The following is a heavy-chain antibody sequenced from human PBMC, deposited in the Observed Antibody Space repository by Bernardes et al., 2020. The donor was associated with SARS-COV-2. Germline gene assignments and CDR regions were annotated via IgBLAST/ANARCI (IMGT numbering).Heavy chain of an antibody. D-gene: IGHD6-13*01. CDR2: IYRGGQT. CDR1: GFTVSSSY. Sequence: VWSLRLSCAASGFTVSSSYMTWVRQAPGKGLEWVSVIYRGGQTYYADSVKGRFTISRDNSKNSLYLQMNSLRAEDTAVYYCARRYSTNWAHDCWGQGTLVTVSS. CDR3: ARRYSTNWAHDC. V-gene: IGHV3-66*04. J-gene: IGHJ4*02.